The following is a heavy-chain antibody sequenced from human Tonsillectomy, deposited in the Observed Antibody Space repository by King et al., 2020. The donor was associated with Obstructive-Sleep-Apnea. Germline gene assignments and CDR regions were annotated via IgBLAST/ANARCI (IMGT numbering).Heavy chain of an antibody. V-gene: IGHV3-33*06. J-gene: IGHJ6*02. CDR1: GFTFSSYG. D-gene: IGHD3-9*01. CDR3: AKEKYRYDILTGYYGYYYYYGMDV. Sequence: QLVQSGGGAVQPGRSLRLSCAASGFTFSSYGMHWVRQAPGKGLEWVAVIWYDGSNKYYADSVKGRFTISRDNSKNTLYLQMNSLRAEDTAVYYCAKEKYRYDILTGYYGYYYYYGMDVWGQGTTVTVSS. CDR2: IWYDGSNK.